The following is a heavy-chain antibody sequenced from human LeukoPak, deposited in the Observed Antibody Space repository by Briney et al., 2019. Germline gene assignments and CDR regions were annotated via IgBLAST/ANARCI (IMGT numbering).Heavy chain of an antibody. CDR2: IYYSGST. CDR3: ARAASIAAAGTPFDY. V-gene: IGHV4-31*03. Sequence: SETLSLTCTVSGGSISSGGYYWSWIRPHPGKGLEWIGYIYYSGSTYYNPSLKSRVTISVDTSKNQFSLKLSSVTAADTAVHYCARAASIAAAGTPFDYWGQGTLVTVSS. CDR1: GGSISSGGYY. J-gene: IGHJ4*02. D-gene: IGHD6-13*01.